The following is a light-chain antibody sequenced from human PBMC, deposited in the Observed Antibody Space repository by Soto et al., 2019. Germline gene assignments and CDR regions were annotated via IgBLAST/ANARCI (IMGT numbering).Light chain of an antibody. Sequence: QSALTQPASVSGSPGQSITISCTGTSSDIGDYNYVSWYQQHPGKAPKLMIYDVSNRPSGVANRFSGSKPSTTAALTISGLLAEDEDDYYCSSYTSSSSPVLFGTGTKVTVL. CDR1: SSDIGDYNY. V-gene: IGLV2-14*03. CDR3: SSYTSSSSPVL. CDR2: DVS. J-gene: IGLJ1*01.